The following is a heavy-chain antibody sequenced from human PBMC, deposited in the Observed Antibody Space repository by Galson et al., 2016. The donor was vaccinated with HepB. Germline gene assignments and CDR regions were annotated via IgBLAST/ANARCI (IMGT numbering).Heavy chain of an antibody. CDR1: GDSISRGGYH. Sequence: TLSLTCTVSGDSISRGGYHWSWIRQHPGRGLEWIGYISYTGNTYYNPSLESRSTISGDTSENQFSLNLSSVTAADTALYYCARTRGTCSGGTCYTAFDFWGQGTMVTVSS. J-gene: IGHJ3*01. CDR3: ARTRGTCSGGTCYTAFDF. D-gene: IGHD2-15*01. V-gene: IGHV4-31*03. CDR2: ISYTGNT.